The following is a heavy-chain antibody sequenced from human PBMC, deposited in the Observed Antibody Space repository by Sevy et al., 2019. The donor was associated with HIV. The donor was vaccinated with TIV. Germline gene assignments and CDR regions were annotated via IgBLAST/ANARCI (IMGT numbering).Heavy chain of an antibody. CDR1: GFTFDDYA. D-gene: IGHD6-19*01. CDR2: ISWNSGSI. CDR3: AKGAGQWLGDAFDI. V-gene: IGHV3-9*01. J-gene: IGHJ3*02. Sequence: GGSLRLPCAASGFTFDDYAIHWVRQAPGKGLEWVSGISWNSGSIDYADSVKGRFTISRDNAKNSLYLQMNSLRAEDTALYYCAKGAGQWLGDAFDIWGQGTMVTVSS.